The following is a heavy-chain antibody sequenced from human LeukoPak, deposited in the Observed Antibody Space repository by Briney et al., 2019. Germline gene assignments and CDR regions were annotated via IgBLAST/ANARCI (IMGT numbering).Heavy chain of an antibody. D-gene: IGHD3-22*01. J-gene: IGHJ3*02. CDR1: GLTFTNAW. V-gene: IGHV3-7*01. CDR2: IRRDGSET. CDR3: ARDDTHYGSSGSFYDAFDI. Sequence: GGSLRLSCAASGLTFTNAWMTWVRRAPGKGLEWVANIRRDGSETHYVDSVMGRFTISRDNAKNSLYLQMNSLRAEDTAVYYCARDDTHYGSSGSFYDAFDIWGQGTMVTVSS.